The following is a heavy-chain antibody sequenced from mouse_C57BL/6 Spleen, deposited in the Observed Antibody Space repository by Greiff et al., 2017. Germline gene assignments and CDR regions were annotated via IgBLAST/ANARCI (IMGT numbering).Heavy chain of an antibody. CDR1: GFSFNTYA. V-gene: IGHV10-1*01. CDR3: VRHTGDLYYYAMDY. J-gene: IGHJ4*01. D-gene: IGHD1-1*01. CDR2: IRSKSNNYAT. Sequence: EVQGVESGGGLVQPKGSLKLSCAASGFSFNTYAMNWVRQAPGKGLEWVARIRSKSNNYATYYADSVKDRFTISRDDSESMLYLQMNNLKTEDTAMYYCVRHTGDLYYYAMDYWGQGTSVTVSS.